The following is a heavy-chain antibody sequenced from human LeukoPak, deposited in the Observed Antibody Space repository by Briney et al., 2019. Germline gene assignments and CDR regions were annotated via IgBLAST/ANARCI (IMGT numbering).Heavy chain of an antibody. CDR3: ARLVLQYSSGWYGIPYYFDY. V-gene: IGHV4-59*08. D-gene: IGHD6-19*01. CDR2: IYYSGST. J-gene: IGHJ4*02. Sequence: SETLSLTCTVSGGSISSYYWGWIRQPPGKGLEWIGYIYYSGSTNYNPSLKSRVTISVDTSKNQFSLKLSSVTAADTAVYYCARLVLQYSSGWYGIPYYFDYWGQGTLVTVSS. CDR1: GGSISSYY.